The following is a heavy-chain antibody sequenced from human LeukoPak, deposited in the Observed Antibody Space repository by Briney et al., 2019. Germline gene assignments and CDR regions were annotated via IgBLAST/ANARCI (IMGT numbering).Heavy chain of an antibody. CDR3: ARARGTEAIDS. V-gene: IGHV4-34*01. Sequence: PSETLSLTCAVYGGSFSGYYWTWIRQPPGKGLEWIGEINHGGSANYNPSLKSRLALSVDTSKNQFSLKVNSVTAADAAVYYCARARGTEAIDSWSQGTLVTVSS. CDR2: INHGGSA. CDR1: GGSFSGYY. D-gene: IGHD6-25*01. J-gene: IGHJ4*02.